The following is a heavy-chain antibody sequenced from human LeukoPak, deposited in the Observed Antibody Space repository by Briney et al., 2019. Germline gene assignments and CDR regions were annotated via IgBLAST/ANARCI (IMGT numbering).Heavy chain of an antibody. D-gene: IGHD3-22*01. Sequence: PSETLSLTCTVSGDSISNYYWSWIRQPPGKGLEWIGYISYSGSTNYNPSLKSRVAISVDTSKNQFSLNLSSVTAADTAVYWCARTYYYDTSGYYGLYAFDIRGQGTVVTVSS. J-gene: IGHJ3*02. CDR3: ARTYYYDTSGYYGLYAFDI. CDR2: ISYSGST. CDR1: GDSISNYY. V-gene: IGHV4-59*08.